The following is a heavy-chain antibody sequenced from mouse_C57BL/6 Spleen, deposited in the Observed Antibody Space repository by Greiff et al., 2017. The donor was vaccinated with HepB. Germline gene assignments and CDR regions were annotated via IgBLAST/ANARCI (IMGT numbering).Heavy chain of an antibody. D-gene: IGHD1-1*01. J-gene: IGHJ2*01. Sequence: VQLKESGAELAKPGASVKLSCKASGYTFTSYWMHWVKQRPGQGLEWIGYINPSSGYTKYNQKFKDKATLTADKSSSTAYMQLSSLTYEDSAVYYCARPSYYGSLNLYYFDYWGQGTNLTVSS. CDR3: ARPSYYGSLNLYYFDY. V-gene: IGHV1-7*01. CDR2: INPSSGYT. CDR1: GYTFTSYW.